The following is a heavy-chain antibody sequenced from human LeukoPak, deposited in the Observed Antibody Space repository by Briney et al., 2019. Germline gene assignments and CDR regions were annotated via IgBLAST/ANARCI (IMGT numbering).Heavy chain of an antibody. CDR3: ARDSGIWYFGL. Sequence: PGGSLRLSCAASGFTFSSYSMNWVRQAPGKGLEWVSYISSSSSTIYYADSVKGRFTISRDNAKNSLYLQMNSLRAEDTAVYYCARDSGIWYFGLWGRGTLVIVSS. J-gene: IGHJ2*01. CDR1: GFTFSSYS. V-gene: IGHV3-48*01. CDR2: ISSSSSTI. D-gene: IGHD1-14*01.